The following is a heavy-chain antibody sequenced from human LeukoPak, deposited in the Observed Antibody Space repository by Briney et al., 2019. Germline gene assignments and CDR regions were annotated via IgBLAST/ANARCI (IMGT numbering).Heavy chain of an antibody. Sequence: AASVNVSCKASGYTFNNYGISWVRQAPGQGLEWMGWISGYNGNTKYGQKFQGRVTVTTDPSTSTAYMELRSLTSDDTAVYYCARCDFVWGNYRSRPILYFDYWGQGTLVTVSS. D-gene: IGHD3-16*01. CDR1: GYTFNNYG. V-gene: IGHV1-18*01. CDR2: ISGYNGNT. CDR3: ARCDFVWGNYRSRPILYFDY. J-gene: IGHJ4*02.